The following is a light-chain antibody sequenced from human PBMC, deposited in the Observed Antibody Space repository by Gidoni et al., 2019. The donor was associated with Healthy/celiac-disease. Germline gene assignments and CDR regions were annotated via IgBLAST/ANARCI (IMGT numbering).Light chain of an antibody. CDR3: ETWDSNTLV. V-gene: IGLV4-60*03. CDR1: SGHSSYS. CDR2: LEGSGSY. J-gene: IGLJ3*02. Sequence: QPVLTQSSSASASLGSSVTLTCTLSSGHSSYSLAWHQQQPGKAPRYLMKLEGSGSYNKGSGVPDRFSGSSSGADRYLPISNLQSEDEADYYCETWDSNTLVFGGGTKLTVL.